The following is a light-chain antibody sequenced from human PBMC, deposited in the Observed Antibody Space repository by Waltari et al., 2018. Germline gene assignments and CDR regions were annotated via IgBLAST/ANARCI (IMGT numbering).Light chain of an antibody. V-gene: IGLV1-47*01. CDR1: SSNIGSND. CDR3: ATWDDSLSAVV. CDR2: RNN. Sequence: QSVLTQSPSASEAPGQRVTISCSGGSSNIGSNDVYWYRQVPGTAPRLIIHRNNQRPSGVPDRCSGSKSGTAASLAISGLRSEDEADYYCATWDDSLSAVVFGGGTKLTVL. J-gene: IGLJ3*02.